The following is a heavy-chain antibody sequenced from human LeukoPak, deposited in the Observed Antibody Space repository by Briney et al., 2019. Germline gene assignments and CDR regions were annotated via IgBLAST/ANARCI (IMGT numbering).Heavy chain of an antibody. CDR2: IMSKTDGGTT. CDR1: GVTFSNGW. V-gene: IGHV3-15*01. Sequence: GGSLRLSCAASGVTFSNGWLTWVRQAPGKGLEWFSRIMSKTDGGTTDYAAPVKGRFTISREDSKNTLYLQMNSLKTEDTAVYYCTTDVLDRDFWSGGGWFDPWGQGTLVTVSS. D-gene: IGHD3-3*01. J-gene: IGHJ5*02. CDR3: TTDVLDRDFWSGGGWFDP.